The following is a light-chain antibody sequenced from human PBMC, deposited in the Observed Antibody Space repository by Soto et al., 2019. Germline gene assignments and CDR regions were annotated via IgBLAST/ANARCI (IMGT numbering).Light chain of an antibody. V-gene: IGKV3-15*01. CDR1: HSVSTN. CDR3: QQHNNWAPWT. CDR2: GAS. J-gene: IGKJ1*01. Sequence: ERVMTKSPATLSVSTGERATLSSRASHSVSTNLAWYQQKPGQAPRLLIYGASNRATGIPPRFSGSGSGTEFTLTISRLQSEDFAVYYCQQHNNWAPWTFGQGTKVEI.